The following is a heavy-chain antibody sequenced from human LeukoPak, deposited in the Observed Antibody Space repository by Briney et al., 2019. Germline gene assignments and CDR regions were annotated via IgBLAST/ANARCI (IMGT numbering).Heavy chain of an antibody. CDR2: ISGNGDST. Sequence: GGSLRLSCAASGFTFSNYPMHWVRQAPGKGLEYVSGISGNGDSTYHANSVKGRFTISRDNSKNTLYLQMGSLRAEDMAVYYCASELFDYWGQGTLVTVSS. CDR1: GFTFSNYP. CDR3: ASELFDY. V-gene: IGHV3-64*01. J-gene: IGHJ4*02.